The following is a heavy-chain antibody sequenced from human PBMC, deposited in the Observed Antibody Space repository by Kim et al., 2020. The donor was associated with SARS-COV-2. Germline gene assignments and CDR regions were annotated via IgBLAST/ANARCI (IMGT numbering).Heavy chain of an antibody. J-gene: IGHJ1*01. D-gene: IGHD6-13*01. Sequence: SETLSLTCTVSGGSISSSSYYWGWIRQPPGKGLEWIGSIYYSGSTYYNPSLKSRVTISVDTSKNQFSLKLSSVTAADTAVYYCARVKRIAAAGDTEYFQHWGQGTLVTVSS. CDR3: ARVKRIAAAGDTEYFQH. CDR2: IYYSGST. CDR1: GGSISSSSYY. V-gene: IGHV4-39*01.